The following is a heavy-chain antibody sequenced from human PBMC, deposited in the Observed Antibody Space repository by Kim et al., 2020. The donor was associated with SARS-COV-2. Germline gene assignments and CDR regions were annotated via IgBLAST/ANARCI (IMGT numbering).Heavy chain of an antibody. CDR3: ARGTNYSPFDY. CDR2: T. D-gene: IGHD4-4*01. J-gene: IGHJ4*02. V-gene: IGHV3-48*03. Sequence: TYYADSVRGRCTISRDNDKTSLYLQINSLRADDTAVYDCARGTNYSPFDYWGQGTLVTVSS.